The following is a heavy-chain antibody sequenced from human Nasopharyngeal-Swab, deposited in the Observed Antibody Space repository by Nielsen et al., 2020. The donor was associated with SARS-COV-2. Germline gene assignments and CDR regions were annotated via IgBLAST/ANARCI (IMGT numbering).Heavy chain of an antibody. V-gene: IGHV4-39*01. CDR2: IYYSGST. D-gene: IGHD3-22*01. J-gene: IGHJ4*02. CDR3: AKQYYYDSSGYDPRSYYFDY. CDR1: GGSISSSSYY. Sequence: GSLRPSCTVSGGSISSSSYYWGWIRQPPGKGLEWIGSIYYSGSTYYNPSLKSRVTISVDTSKNQFSLKLSSVTAADTAVYYCAKQYYYDSSGYDPRSYYFDYWGQGTLVTVSS.